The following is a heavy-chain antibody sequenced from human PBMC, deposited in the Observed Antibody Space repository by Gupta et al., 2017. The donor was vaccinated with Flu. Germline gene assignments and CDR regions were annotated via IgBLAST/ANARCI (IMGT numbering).Heavy chain of an antibody. CDR1: GFTFSSYW. V-gene: IGHV3-74*01. Sequence: VQPGGSLRLSCAASGFTFSSYWMHWVRQAPGKGLVWVSRINSDGSSTSYADSVKGRFTISRDNAKNTLYLQMNSLRAEDTAVYYCARTSYSGSYYAWFDPWGQGTLVTVSS. J-gene: IGHJ5*02. CDR2: INSDGSST. CDR3: ARTSYSGSYYAWFDP. D-gene: IGHD1-26*01.